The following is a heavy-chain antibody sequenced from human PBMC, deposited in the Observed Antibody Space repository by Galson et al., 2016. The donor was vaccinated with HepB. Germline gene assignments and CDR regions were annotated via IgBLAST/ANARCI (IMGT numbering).Heavy chain of an antibody. J-gene: IGHJ4*01. V-gene: IGHV3-23*01. CDR3: AKGKWSWNTHFDY. CDR2: ISGSGGVT. D-gene: IGHD1/OR15-1a*01. CDR1: RFSLSSYA. Sequence: SLRLSCAASRFSLSSYAMSWVRLAPGKGLEWASTISGSGGVTYYADSVKGRFTISRDDSQNTLFLQMNSLRADDTAIYYCAKGKWSWNTHFDYWGHGTLVTVSS.